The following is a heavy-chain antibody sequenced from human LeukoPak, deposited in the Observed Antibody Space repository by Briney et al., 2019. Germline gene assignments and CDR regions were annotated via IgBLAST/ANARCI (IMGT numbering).Heavy chain of an antibody. D-gene: IGHD3-10*01. Sequence: SETLSLTCTVSGGSISSYYWSWIRQPPGKGLEWIGRIYTSGSTNYNPSLKSRVTMSVDTSKNQFSLKLSSVTAADTAVYYCARDYGVLLWFGESRAWFDPWGQGTLVTVSS. CDR3: ARDYGVLLWFGESRAWFDP. J-gene: IGHJ5*02. V-gene: IGHV4-4*07. CDR2: IYTSGST. CDR1: GGSISSYY.